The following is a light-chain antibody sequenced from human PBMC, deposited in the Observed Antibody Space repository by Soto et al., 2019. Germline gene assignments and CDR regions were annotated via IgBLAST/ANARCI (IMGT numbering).Light chain of an antibody. J-gene: IGLJ1*01. CDR1: SSDIGGYDF. CDR3: CSHAGSKNYYL. Sequence: QSALTQPPSASGSPGQSVTISCTVSSSDIGGYDFVSWYQQHPGKVPKLLIYEVTKRPSGVPDRFSGSKSGNTASLTVSGLQADDEADYYCCSHAGSKNYYLFGPGTKVTVL. CDR2: EVT. V-gene: IGLV2-8*01.